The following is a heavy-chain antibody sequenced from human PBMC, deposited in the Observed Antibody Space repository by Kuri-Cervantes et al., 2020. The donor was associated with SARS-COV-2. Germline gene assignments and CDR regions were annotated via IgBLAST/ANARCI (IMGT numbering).Heavy chain of an antibody. Sequence: GGSLRLSCTASGFTFGDYAMSWVRQAPGKGLEWVGFIRSKAYGGTTEYAASVKVTITISRDDSKRIAYMQMDSLKAEDTAVYYFTKDKNAGFVEPNDYWGQGTLVTVSS. J-gene: IGHJ4*02. CDR1: GFTFGDYA. CDR2: IRSKAYGGTT. D-gene: IGHD1-26*01. V-gene: IGHV3-49*04. CDR3: TKDKNAGFVEPNDY.